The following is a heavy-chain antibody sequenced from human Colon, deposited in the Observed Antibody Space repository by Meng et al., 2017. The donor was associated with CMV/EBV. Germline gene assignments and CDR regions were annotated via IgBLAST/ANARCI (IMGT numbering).Heavy chain of an antibody. D-gene: IGHD6-13*01. J-gene: IGHJ4*02. V-gene: IGHV3-53*01. CDR1: GSSVSTMH. CDR2: IYREGTT. Sequence: GQLVGSERGCSQPGGSLRLSCAASGSSVSTMHMNWVRQAPGKRLEWVSIIYREGTTRYAESVKGRFTISRDNSKNTIYLQMNSLRAEDTAVYYCARDVGYSSSWPYFDYWGQGTLVTVSS. CDR3: ARDVGYSSSWPYFDY.